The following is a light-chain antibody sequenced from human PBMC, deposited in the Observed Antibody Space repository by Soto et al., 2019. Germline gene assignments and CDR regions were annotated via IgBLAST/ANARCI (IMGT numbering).Light chain of an antibody. Sequence: QSALAQPPSASGSPGQSVTISCTGSGSDIGAYKFVSWYQQHPGKAPKLMIFGVTERPSGVPDRFSGSKSGNTASLTVSGLQADDEAIYYCYSYAGRNIWVFGGGIKLTVL. CDR3: YSYAGRNIWV. J-gene: IGLJ3*02. V-gene: IGLV2-8*01. CDR2: GVT. CDR1: GSDIGAYKF.